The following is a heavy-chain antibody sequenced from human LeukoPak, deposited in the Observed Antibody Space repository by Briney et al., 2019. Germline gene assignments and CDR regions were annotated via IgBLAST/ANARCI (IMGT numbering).Heavy chain of an antibody. J-gene: IGHJ4*02. CDR2: IRSEAYGGTT. Sequence: GGSLRLSCTASGFTFGDYAMSWFRQAPGKGLEWVGFIRSEAYGGTTEYAASVKGRFTISRDDSKSIAYLQMNSLKTEDTAVYYCTAYSSGWSLPIDYWGQGTLVTVS. CDR3: TAYSSGWSLPIDY. CDR1: GFTFGDYA. V-gene: IGHV3-49*03. D-gene: IGHD6-19*01.